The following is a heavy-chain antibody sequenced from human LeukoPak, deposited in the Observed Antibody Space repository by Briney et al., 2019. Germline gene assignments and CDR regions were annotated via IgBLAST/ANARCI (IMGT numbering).Heavy chain of an antibody. J-gene: IGHJ5*02. D-gene: IGHD3-10*02. CDR2: IYYSGST. CDR3: ARCSLRGAGGWFDP. CDR1: GGSISSSSYY. V-gene: IGHV4-39*07. Sequence: SETLSLTCTVSGGSISSSSYYWGWIRQPPGKGLEWIGSIYYSGSTNYNPSLKSRVTISVDTSKNQFSLKLSSVTAADTAVYYCARCSLRGAGGWFDPWGQGTLVTVSS.